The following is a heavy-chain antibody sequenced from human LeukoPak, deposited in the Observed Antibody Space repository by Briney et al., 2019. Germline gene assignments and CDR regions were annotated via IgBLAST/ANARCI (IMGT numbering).Heavy chain of an antibody. D-gene: IGHD5-18*01. V-gene: IGHV4-61*01. CDR2: IYYSGST. CDR3: ARGDTAMVTGRSGYYYMDV. J-gene: IGHJ6*03. CDR1: GGSLSSGSYY. Sequence: SQTLSLTCTVSGGSLSSGSYYWSWIRQPPGKGLEWIGYIYYSGSTNYNPSLKSRVTISVDTSKNQFSLKLSSVTAADTAVYYCARGDTAMVTGRSGYYYMDVWGKGTTVTVSS.